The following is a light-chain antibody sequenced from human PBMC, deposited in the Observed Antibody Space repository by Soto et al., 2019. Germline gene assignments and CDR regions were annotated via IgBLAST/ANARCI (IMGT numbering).Light chain of an antibody. CDR2: GAS. CDR1: QSVSSSY. Sequence: DIVLKHSPGTLSLCHRERATLSCRASQSVSSSYLAWYQQKPGQAPRLLIYGASSRATGIPDRFSGSGSGTDFTLTISRLEPEDFAVYYCQQDGSSPWTFCQGTKVDIK. CDR3: QQDGSSPWT. V-gene: IGKV3-20*01. J-gene: IGKJ1*01.